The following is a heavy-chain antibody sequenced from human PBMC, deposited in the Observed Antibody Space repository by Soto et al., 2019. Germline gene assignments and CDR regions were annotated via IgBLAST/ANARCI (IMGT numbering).Heavy chain of an antibody. CDR1: GYTFTSYY. J-gene: IGHJ4*02. V-gene: IGHV1-46*03. CDR2: INPSGGST. Sequence: QVQLVQSGAEVKKPGASVKVSCKASGYTFTSYYMHWVRQAPGQGLEWMGIINPSGGSTSYAQKFQGIVTMTRATSTSTVYMELSSLRSEDTAVYYCASPSLGGGYDYWGQGTLITVSS. D-gene: IGHD3-16*01. CDR3: ASPSLGGGYDY.